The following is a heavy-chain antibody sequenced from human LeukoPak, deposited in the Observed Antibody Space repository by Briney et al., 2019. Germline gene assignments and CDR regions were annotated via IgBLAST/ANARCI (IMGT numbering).Heavy chain of an antibody. V-gene: IGHV4-59*01. D-gene: IGHD3-22*01. CDR2: IYYSGST. J-gene: IGHJ4*02. Sequence: SETLSLTCTVSGGPISSYYWSWIRQPPGKGLEWIGYIYYSGSTNYNPSLKSRVTISVDTSKNQFSLKLSSVTAADTAVYYCARVTYSSGSYYFDYWGQGTLVTVSS. CDR1: GGPISSYY. CDR3: ARVTYSSGSYYFDY.